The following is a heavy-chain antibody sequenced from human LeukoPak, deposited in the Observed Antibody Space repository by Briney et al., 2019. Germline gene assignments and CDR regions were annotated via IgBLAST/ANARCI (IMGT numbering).Heavy chain of an antibody. CDR2: VYYTGST. Sequence: SETLSLTCTVSGGSISSYYWSWVRQPPGKGLEWIGFVYYTGSTNYSHSLKSRVTISVDTSKNQFSLKLRSVTAADTAVYYCARDNDSRDPPHFDYWGQGTLVTVSS. D-gene: IGHD3-16*01. V-gene: IGHV4-59*01. CDR3: ARDNDSRDPPHFDY. J-gene: IGHJ4*02. CDR1: GGSISSYY.